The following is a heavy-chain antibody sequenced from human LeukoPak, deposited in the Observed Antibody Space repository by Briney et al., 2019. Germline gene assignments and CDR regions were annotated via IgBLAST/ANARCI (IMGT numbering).Heavy chain of an antibody. CDR2: INAGNGNT. D-gene: IGHD3-10*01. Sequence: ASVKVSCKASGYTFTSYAMYWVRQAPGQRLEWMGWINAGNGNTKYSQKFQGRVTITRDTSASTAYMELSSLRSEDTAVYYCARDPAYYYGSGSYNFDYWGQGTLVTVSS. CDR1: GYTFTSYA. CDR3: ARDPAYYYGSGSYNFDY. J-gene: IGHJ4*02. V-gene: IGHV1-3*01.